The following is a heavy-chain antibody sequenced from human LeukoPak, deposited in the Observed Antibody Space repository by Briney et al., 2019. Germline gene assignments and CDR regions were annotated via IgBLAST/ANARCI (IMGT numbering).Heavy chain of an antibody. J-gene: IGHJ6*02. CDR1: GYTFTSYA. D-gene: IGHD6-19*01. CDR3: ARGEERRGWRAYSYYYGMDV. V-gene: IGHV7-4-1*02. CDR2: INTNTGNP. Sequence: ASVKVSCKASGYTFTSYAMNWVRQAPGQGLEWMGWINTNTGNPTYAQGFTGRFVFSLDTSVSTAYLQISSLKAEDTAVYYCARGEERRGWRAYSYYYGMDVWGQGTTVTVSS.